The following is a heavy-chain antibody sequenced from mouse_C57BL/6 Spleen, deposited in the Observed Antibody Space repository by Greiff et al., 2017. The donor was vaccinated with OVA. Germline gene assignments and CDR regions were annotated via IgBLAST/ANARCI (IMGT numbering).Heavy chain of an antibody. D-gene: IGHD2-3*01. J-gene: IGHJ1*03. V-gene: IGHV5-17*01. Sequence: EVKLVASGGGLVKPGGSLKLSCAASGFTFSDYGMHWVRQAPEKGLEWVAYISSGSSTIYYADTVKGRFTISRDNAKNTLFLQMTSLRSEDTAMYYCARHDGYYILWYFDVWGTGTTVTVSS. CDR3: ARHDGYYILWYFDV. CDR2: ISSGSSTI. CDR1: GFTFSDYG.